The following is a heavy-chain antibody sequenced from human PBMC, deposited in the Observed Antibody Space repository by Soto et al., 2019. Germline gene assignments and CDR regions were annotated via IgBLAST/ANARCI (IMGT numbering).Heavy chain of an antibody. CDR2: ISGSGGST. CDR1: GFTFSSYA. J-gene: IGHJ6*02. CDR3: AKESGHRITIFGVVITPNSYGVDV. V-gene: IGHV3-23*01. Sequence: PVGSLRLSGAASGFTFSSYAMSWVRQAPGKGLEWVSAISGSGGSTYYADSVKGRFTISRDNSKNTLYLQMNSLRAEDTAVYYCAKESGHRITIFGVVITPNSYGVDVWGQGTTVTVSS. D-gene: IGHD3-3*01.